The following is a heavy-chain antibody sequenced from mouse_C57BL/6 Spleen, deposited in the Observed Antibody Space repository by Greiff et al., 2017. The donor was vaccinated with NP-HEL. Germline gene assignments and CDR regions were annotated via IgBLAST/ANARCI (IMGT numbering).Heavy chain of an antibody. CDR2: IHPNSGST. CDR1: GYTFTSYW. V-gene: IGHV1-64*01. Sequence: QVQLQQPGAELVKPGASVKLSCKASGYTFTSYWMHWVKQRPGQGLEWIGMIHPNSGSTNYNEKFKSKATLTVDKSSSTAYMQLSSLTSEDSAVYYTARYLIYYDFDRGYFEVWGTGTTVTVSS. J-gene: IGHJ1*03. D-gene: IGHD2-4*01. CDR3: ARYLIYYDFDRGYFEV.